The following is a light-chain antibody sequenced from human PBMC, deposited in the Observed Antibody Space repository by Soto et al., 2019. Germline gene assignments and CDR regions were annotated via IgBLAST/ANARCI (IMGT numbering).Light chain of an antibody. CDR3: QQRHSTPYT. Sequence: DIQMTQSPSSLSASVGDRITIACRASQSITTYLNWYQQKPGKAPNLLIYAASSLQSGVPSRFSGSGSGADFTLTITRLQPEDFATYYCQQRHSTPYTFGQGTKVEI. V-gene: IGKV1-39*01. CDR1: QSITTY. CDR2: AAS. J-gene: IGKJ2*01.